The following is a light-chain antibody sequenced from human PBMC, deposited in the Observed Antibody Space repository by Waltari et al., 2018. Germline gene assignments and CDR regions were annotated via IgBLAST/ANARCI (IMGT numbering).Light chain of an antibody. CDR3: CSYETSVTYV. CDR2: EVT. J-gene: IGLJ1*01. V-gene: IGLV2-23*02. Sequence: QSPLTHPPPVSGPPGQSLPIACTGPNRAVGSSTLVPWYQQHPGKAPKAIIYEVTKRPSGISNRFSGSKSGNTASLTISGLQAEDEADYYCCSYETSVTYVFGTGTKVTVL. CDR1: NRAVGSSTL.